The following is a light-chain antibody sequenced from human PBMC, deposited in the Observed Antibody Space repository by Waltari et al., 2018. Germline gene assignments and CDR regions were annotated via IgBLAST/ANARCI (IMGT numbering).Light chain of an antibody. CDR2: DVT. J-gene: IGLJ3*02. CDR1: TSDIGAYNY. Sequence: QSALTQPASVSGSPGQSITISCTGTTSDIGAYNYVAWYQQHPGKAPKGVISDVTNRPSGVSNRFSGSKSGNTASLTISGLQAEDEADYYCSSFTSGSTWVFGGGTKLTVL. V-gene: IGLV2-14*03. CDR3: SSFTSGSTWV.